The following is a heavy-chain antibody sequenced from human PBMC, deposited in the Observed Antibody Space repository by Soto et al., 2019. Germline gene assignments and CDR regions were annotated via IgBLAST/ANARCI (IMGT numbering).Heavy chain of an antibody. J-gene: IGHJ5*02. CDR1: GFSLSTTGVC. V-gene: IGHV2-5*02. CDR2: IYWDDDK. CDR3: AQRLRVYGLGRERSNYFDP. D-gene: IGHD3-10*01. Sequence: QITLKESGPTLVRPTQTLTLTCTFSGFSLSTTGVCVCLIRQPPGKSLEWLALIYWDDDKRYSPSLKSRLSITMDTSKNEVILTMTNMVPVDTATYYCAQRLRVYGLGRERSNYFDPWVQGTLVNVSS.